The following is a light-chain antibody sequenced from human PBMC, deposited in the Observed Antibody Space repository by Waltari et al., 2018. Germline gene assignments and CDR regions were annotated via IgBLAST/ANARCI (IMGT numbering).Light chain of an antibody. J-gene: IGKJ1*01. CDR1: QSVSSSY. Sequence: EIVLTQSPGTLSLSPGERATLSCRASQSVSSSYLAWYQQKPGQAPRLLIYGASSVATGIPDRFSGSGSGTDFTLTISRLEPEDFAVYYCQQYGSSLWTFGQGTKVEIK. V-gene: IGKV3-20*01. CDR3: QQYGSSLWT. CDR2: GAS.